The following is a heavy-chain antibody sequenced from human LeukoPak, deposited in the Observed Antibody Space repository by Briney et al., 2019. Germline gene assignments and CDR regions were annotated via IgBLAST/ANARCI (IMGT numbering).Heavy chain of an antibody. CDR2: IIPIFGTA. V-gene: IGHV1-69*13. Sequence: ASMKVSCKASGGTFSSYAISWVRQAPGQGLEWMGGIIPIFGTANYAQKFQGRVTITADESTSTAYMELSSLRSEDTAVYYCARTPSRLYDSSGYYYYFDYWGQGTLVTVSS. CDR1: GGTFSSYA. CDR3: ARTPSRLYDSSGYYYYFDY. D-gene: IGHD3-22*01. J-gene: IGHJ4*02.